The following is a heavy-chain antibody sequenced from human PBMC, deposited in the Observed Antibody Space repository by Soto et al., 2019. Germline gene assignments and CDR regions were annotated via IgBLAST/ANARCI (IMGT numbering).Heavy chain of an antibody. V-gene: IGHV1-2*02. D-gene: IGHD6-19*01. J-gene: IGHJ4*02. CDR1: GYTFTDDY. CDR3: VRGGPVAGPTYLEAYRPFDF. Sequence: GASVKVSCKASGYTFTDDYIHWVRQAPGQGHEWMGWINPNSGDTGYAEKFQGRVTMTRDTSSSTVYMELSRLNSDDTAVYYCVRGGPVAGPTYLEAYRPFDFWGQGTLVTVSS. CDR2: INPNSGDT.